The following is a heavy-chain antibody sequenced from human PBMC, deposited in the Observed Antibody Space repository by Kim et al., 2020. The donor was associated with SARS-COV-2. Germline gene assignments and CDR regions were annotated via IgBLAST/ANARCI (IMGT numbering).Heavy chain of an antibody. CDR2: TYYRSKWYN. CDR1: GDSVSSNSAA. D-gene: IGHD5-18*01. V-gene: IGHV6-1*01. J-gene: IGHJ6*02. Sequence: SQTLSLTCAISGDSVSSNSAAWNWIRQSPSRGLEWLGRTYYRSKWYNDYAVSVKSRITINPDTSKNQFSLQLNSVTPEDTAVYYCARGTDTAMVRGTYYYYGMDVCGQGTTVTVSS. CDR3: ARGTDTAMVRGTYYYYGMDV.